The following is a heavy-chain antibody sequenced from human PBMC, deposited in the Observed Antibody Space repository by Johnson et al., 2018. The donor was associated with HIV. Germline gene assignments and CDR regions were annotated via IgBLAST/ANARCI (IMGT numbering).Heavy chain of an antibody. D-gene: IGHD5-18*01. CDR2: ISYDGSNK. CDR1: GFTFSMYS. V-gene: IGHV3-30*18. CDR3: AKDRVDTAMVVNAFDI. Sequence: QEQLVESGGGVVQPGRSLRLSCAASGFTFSMYSMHWVRQAPGKGLEWVALISYDGSNKYYGDSVKGRLTISRDNSKNTLYLQMNSLRAEDTAMYYCAKDRVDTAMVVNAFDIWGQGTMVTVSS. J-gene: IGHJ3*02.